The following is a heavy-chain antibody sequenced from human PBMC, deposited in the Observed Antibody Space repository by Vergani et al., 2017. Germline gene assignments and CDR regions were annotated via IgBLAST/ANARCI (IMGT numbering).Heavy chain of an antibody. V-gene: IGHV3-21*01. D-gene: IGHD6-19*01. CDR2: ISSSSSYI. Sequence: EVQLVESGGGLVKPGGSLRLSCAASGFTFSSYSMNWVRQAPGKGLEWVSSISSSSSYIYYADSVKGRFTISRDNAKNSLYLQMNSLRAEDPAVYYCARVRGIAVAADYWGQGTLVTVSS. J-gene: IGHJ4*02. CDR1: GFTFSSYS. CDR3: ARVRGIAVAADY.